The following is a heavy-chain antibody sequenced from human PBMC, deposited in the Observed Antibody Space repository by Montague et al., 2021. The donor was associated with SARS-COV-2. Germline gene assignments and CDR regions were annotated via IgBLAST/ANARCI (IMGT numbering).Heavy chain of an antibody. Sequence: SETLSLTCTVSGASIRSGDYFWGWIRQPPGKGLEWIGYIYYDGSTNYNPSLKSRVTMSVDSSKNQFSLRLSSVTAADTAVYYCARYGSYFEHWGQGTLVTVSS. CDR3: ARYGSYFEH. CDR2: IYYDGST. J-gene: IGHJ4*02. D-gene: IGHD1-26*01. V-gene: IGHV4-61*08. CDR1: GASIRSGDYF.